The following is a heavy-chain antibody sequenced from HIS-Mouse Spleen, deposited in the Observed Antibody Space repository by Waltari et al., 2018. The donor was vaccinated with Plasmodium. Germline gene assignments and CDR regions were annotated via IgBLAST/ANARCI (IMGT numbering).Heavy chain of an antibody. D-gene: IGHD6-13*01. Sequence: EVQLVGSGGGLVKPGGSLGLSCAASGFPFSSYSRKWVRQAPGKGLEWVSSISSSSSYIYYADSVKGRFTISRDNAKNSLYLQMNSLRAEDTAVYYCARDRSAAALLGYWGQGTLVTVSS. CDR1: GFPFSSYS. CDR3: ARDRSAAALLGY. CDR2: ISSSSSYI. V-gene: IGHV3-21*01. J-gene: IGHJ4*02.